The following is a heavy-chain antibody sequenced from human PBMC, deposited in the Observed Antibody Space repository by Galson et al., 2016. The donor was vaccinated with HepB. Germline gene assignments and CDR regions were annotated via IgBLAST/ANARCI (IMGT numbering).Heavy chain of an antibody. D-gene: IGHD2-8*01. V-gene: IGHV7-4-1*02. CDR1: GYTFTTHA. CDR3: ATSAGRGVYDY. CDR2: INTNTGNP. J-gene: IGHJ4*02. Sequence: SVKVSCKASGYTFTTHAMNWVRQAPGQGLECMGWINTNTGNPTYAQGFTGRFVFSLDTSVSTAYLQISGLKAEDTAVYYCATSAGRGVYDYWDQGTLVTVSS.